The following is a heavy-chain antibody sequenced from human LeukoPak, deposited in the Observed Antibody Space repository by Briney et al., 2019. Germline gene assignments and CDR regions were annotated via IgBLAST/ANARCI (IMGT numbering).Heavy chain of an antibody. CDR1: GFTYTRHA. J-gene: IGHJ4*02. Sequence: GGSLRLSCTASGFTYTRHAMSWVRQAPGTGLEWVSEISASGDSTYTAASVRGRFAISRDNAKNSVYLQMNSLRVEDTAVYFCARDFLGESGAGGYWGQGTLVTVSS. V-gene: IGHV3-23*01. CDR2: ISASGDST. D-gene: IGHD3-10*01. CDR3: ARDFLGESGAGGY.